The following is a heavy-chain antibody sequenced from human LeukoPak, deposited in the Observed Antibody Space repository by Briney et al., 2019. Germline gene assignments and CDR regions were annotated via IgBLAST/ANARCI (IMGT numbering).Heavy chain of an antibody. D-gene: IGHD4-17*01. V-gene: IGHV3-21*01. CDR3: ARDSHGDYGNDAFDI. Sequence: GGSLRLSCAASGFTFSSYSMNWVRQAPGKGLEWVSSISSSSSYIYYADTVKGRFTISRDNAKNSLYLQMNSLRAEDTAVYYCARDSHGDYGNDAFDIWGQGTMVTVSS. J-gene: IGHJ3*02. CDR2: ISSSSSYI. CDR1: GFTFSSYS.